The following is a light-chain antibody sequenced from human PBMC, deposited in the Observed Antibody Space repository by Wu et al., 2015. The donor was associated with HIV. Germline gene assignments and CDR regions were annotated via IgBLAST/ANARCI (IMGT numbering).Light chain of an antibody. Sequence: EIVLTQSPGTLSLSPGERATLSCRASQSVSSSYVAWYQQKSGQAPRLIIYGASSRAAGIPDRFRGSGSGTDFTLTISRLEPEDSAVYYCQQYGSSPYTFGQGTKLEIK. CDR2: GAS. CDR1: QSVSSSY. V-gene: IGKV3-20*01. CDR3: QQYGSSPYT. J-gene: IGKJ2*01.